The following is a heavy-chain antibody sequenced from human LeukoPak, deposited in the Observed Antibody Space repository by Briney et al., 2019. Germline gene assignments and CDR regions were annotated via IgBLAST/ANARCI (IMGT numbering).Heavy chain of an antibody. Sequence: PSETLSLTCTVSGGSISNYYWTWIRQPPGKGLEWIGHISDSGSANYNPSLRSRVTISGDTSKNQVSLNLGSVTAADTAVYYCATVKGYHYYWGQGTLVTVSS. D-gene: IGHD5-12*01. CDR2: ISDSGSA. V-gene: IGHV4-59*01. J-gene: IGHJ4*02. CDR3: ATVKGYHYY. CDR1: GGSISNYY.